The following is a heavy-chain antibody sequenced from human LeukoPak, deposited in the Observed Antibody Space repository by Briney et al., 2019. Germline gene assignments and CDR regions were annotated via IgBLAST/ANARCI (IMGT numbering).Heavy chain of an antibody. V-gene: IGHV3-23*01. CDR1: GFTFSSYG. CDR3: AVWLEGVCY. D-gene: IGHD3-9*01. J-gene: IGHJ4*02. CDR2: ISGSGGST. Sequence: GGSLRLSCAASGFTFSSYGMSWVRQAPGKGLEWVSAISGSGGSTYYADSVKGRFTISRDNSKNTLYLQMNSLKTEDTAVYYCAVWLEGVCYWGQGTLVTVSS.